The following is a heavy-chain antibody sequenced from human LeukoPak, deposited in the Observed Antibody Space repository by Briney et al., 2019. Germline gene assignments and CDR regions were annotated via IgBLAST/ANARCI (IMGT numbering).Heavy chain of an antibody. CDR3: ARGGSVKYSHSGGFDY. CDR2: IYYSGNT. Sequence: AETLSLTCTVSGGSISSSSYYWGCIRQPPGRGLEWFGSIYYSGNTYYNPSLKSRVTISVDTSKNQFSLKLSSVSAADTAVYYCARGGSVKYSHSGGFDYWGQGTLVTVSS. V-gene: IGHV4-39*07. D-gene: IGHD2/OR15-2a*01. J-gene: IGHJ4*02. CDR1: GGSISSSSYY.